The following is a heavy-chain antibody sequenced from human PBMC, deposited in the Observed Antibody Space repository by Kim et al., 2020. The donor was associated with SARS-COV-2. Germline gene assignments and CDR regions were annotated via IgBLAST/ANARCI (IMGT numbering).Heavy chain of an antibody. J-gene: IGHJ6*02. CDR1: GGSFSGYY. CDR3: ARGPWAVWYYSGMDV. CDR2: NNPNGRA. V-gene: IGHV4-34*01. Sequence: SENLSLTCALYGGSFSGYYWSWIRQPPGKGLEWIGENNPNGRAKYNPSLQGRVTISLDTSKNQVFLNLRSVTAADTAVYYCARGPWAVWYYSGMDVWGQGTTVAVSS.